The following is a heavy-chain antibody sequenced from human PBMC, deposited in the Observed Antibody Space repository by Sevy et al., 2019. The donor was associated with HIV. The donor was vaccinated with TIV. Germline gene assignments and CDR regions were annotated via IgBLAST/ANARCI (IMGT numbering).Heavy chain of an antibody. J-gene: IGHJ6*02. CDR1: GFTLNSYW. D-gene: IGHD3-10*01. CDR3: AKSYFGSGTSYGMDL. V-gene: IGHV3-7*01. Sequence: GGSLRVSCVASGFTLNSYWMSWVRQAPGKGLEWVANIKQDGSVKYYVDSVKGRFTISRDNAKNSLFLQLNSLRADDTAIYYCAKSYFGSGTSYGMDLWGRGTTVTVSS. CDR2: IKQDGSVK.